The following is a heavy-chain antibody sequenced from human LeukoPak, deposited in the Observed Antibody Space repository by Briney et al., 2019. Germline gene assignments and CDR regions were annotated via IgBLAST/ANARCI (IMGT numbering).Heavy chain of an antibody. CDR3: ARTKNWNDVGAFDI. Sequence: GGSLRLSCAASGFTVSSNYMSWVRQAPGKGLEWVSVIYSGGSTYYADSVKGRFTISRDNSKNTLYLQMNSLRAEDTAVYYCARTKNWNDVGAFDIWGQGTMVTVSS. D-gene: IGHD1-1*01. CDR2: IYSGGST. CDR1: GFTVSSNY. V-gene: IGHV3-53*01. J-gene: IGHJ3*02.